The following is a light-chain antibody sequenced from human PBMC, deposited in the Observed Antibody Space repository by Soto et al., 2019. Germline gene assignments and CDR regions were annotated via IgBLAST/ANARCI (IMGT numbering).Light chain of an antibody. J-gene: IGKJ1*01. CDR1: QSVSSN. Sequence: EIVMTQSPATLSVSPGERATLSCRASQSVSSNLAWYQQKPXQAPRLLIYGASTRATGIPARFSGSGSGTEFTLTISSLQSEDFAVYYCQQYNNWPWTFGQGTKVEIK. V-gene: IGKV3-15*01. CDR3: QQYNNWPWT. CDR2: GAS.